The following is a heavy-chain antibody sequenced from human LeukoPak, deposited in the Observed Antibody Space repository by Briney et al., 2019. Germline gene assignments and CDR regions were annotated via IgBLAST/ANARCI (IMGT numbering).Heavy chain of an antibody. D-gene: IGHD5-24*01. CDR1: GYIFTNYG. J-gene: IGHJ4*02. V-gene: IGHV1-18*01. Sequence: GASVKVSCKASGYIFTNYGISWVRQAPGQGLEWMGWISGDNGNTNYAQKVQGRVTMTTETSTSTVYMELRSLRSDDTAVYYCASMRDGYHSIYDYWGQGTLVTVSS. CDR2: ISGDNGNT. CDR3: ASMRDGYHSIYDY.